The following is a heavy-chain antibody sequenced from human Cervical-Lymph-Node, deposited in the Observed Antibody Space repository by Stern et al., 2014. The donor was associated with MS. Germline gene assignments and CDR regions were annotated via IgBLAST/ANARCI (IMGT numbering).Heavy chain of an antibody. D-gene: IGHD2-21*02. V-gene: IGHV1-24*01. Sequence: QVQLVQSGGEVKQPGASVKVSCKASGYTLSEKSMHWVRQAPGKGLEWMGGFDPEHGETRYAQKCQGRVTMAEYSSTDTAYMELSSLRSEDTAVYYCATHRGRVTYYYGMDVWGQGTTVTVSS. CDR2: FDPEHGET. CDR1: GYTLSEKS. CDR3: ATHRGRVTYYYGMDV. J-gene: IGHJ6*02.